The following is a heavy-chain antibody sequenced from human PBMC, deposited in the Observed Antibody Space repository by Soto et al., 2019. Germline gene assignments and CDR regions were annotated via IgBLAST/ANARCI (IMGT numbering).Heavy chain of an antibody. CDR3: ARGPGHQETYYYDSSGYYYFDY. D-gene: IGHD3-22*01. J-gene: IGHJ4*02. Sequence: SVKVSCKASGGTFSSYAISWVRQAPGQGLEWMGGIIPIFGTANYAQKFQGRVTITADESTSTAYMELSSLRSEDTAVYYCARGPGHQETYYYDSSGYYYFDYWGQGTLVTVSS. CDR2: IIPIFGTA. V-gene: IGHV1-69*13. CDR1: GGTFSSYA.